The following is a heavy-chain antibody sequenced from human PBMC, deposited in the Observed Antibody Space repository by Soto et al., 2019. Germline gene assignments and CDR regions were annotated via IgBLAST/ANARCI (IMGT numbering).Heavy chain of an antibody. V-gene: IGHV3-23*01. CDR1: GFTFSSYA. Sequence: GGSLRLSCAASGFTFSSYAMSWVRQAPGKGLEWVSAISGSGGSTYYADSVKGRFTISRDNSKNTLYLQMNSLRAEDTAVYYCAKDQGHYDILTGYFDSWGQGTLVTVSS. CDR3: AKDQGHYDILTGYFDS. CDR2: ISGSGGST. J-gene: IGHJ4*02. D-gene: IGHD3-9*01.